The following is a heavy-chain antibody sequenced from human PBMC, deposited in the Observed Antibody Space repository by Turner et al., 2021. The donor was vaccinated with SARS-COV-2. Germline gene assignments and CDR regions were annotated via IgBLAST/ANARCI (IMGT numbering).Heavy chain of an antibody. D-gene: IGHD6-19*01. CDR2: ISYSGTT. V-gene: IGHV4-39*01. J-gene: IGHJ6*02. CDR3: ARHRPNSSGWYYYGMGV. Sequence: QLQLQESGPGLVRPSETLSFTCTVPGDSISSSNYYWGWFRQPPGKGLEWIASISYSGTTYYNPSLRRRVTISVDTSRNQFSLKLSSVTAADTGIYYCARHRPNSSGWYYYGMGVWGQGTTVTVSS. CDR1: GDSISSSNYY.